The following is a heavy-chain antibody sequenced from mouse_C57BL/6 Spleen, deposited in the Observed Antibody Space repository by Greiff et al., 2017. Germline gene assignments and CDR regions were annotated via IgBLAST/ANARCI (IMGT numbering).Heavy chain of an antibody. V-gene: IGHV1-20*01. Sequence: VQLQQSGPELVKPGDSVKISCKASGYSFTGYFMNWVMQSHGKSLEWIGRINPYNGDTFYNQKFKGKATLTVDKSSSTAHMELRSLTSEDSAVYYCARRGPYDYDGYYFDYWGQDTTLTVSS. CDR2: INPYNGDT. D-gene: IGHD2-4*01. CDR3: ARRGPYDYDGYYFDY. J-gene: IGHJ2*01. CDR1: GYSFTGYF.